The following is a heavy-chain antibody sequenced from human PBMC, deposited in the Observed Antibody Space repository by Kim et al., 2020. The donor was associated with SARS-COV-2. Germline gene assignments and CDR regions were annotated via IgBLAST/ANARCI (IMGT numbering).Heavy chain of an antibody. D-gene: IGHD2-8*01. Sequence: SETLSLTCTVSGGSVSSGSYYWSWIRQHPGKGLEWIGYIYYSGSTNYNPSLKSRVTISVDTSKNQFSLKLSSVTAADTAVYYCARGGGIVLMVYANGAFDNWGQGTLVTVSS. J-gene: IGHJ4*03. CDR1: GGSVSSGSYY. V-gene: IGHV4-61*01. CDR2: IYYSGST. CDR3: ARGGGIVLMVYANGAFDN.